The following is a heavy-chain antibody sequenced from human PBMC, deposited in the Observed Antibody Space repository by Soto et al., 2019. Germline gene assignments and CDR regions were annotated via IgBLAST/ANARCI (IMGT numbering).Heavy chain of an antibody. CDR2: IDPSDSYT. CDR1: GYSFTSYW. D-gene: IGHD2-15*01. CDR3: ARTVVVVAATLVRYCYYYGMDV. Sequence: PGESLKISCKGSGYSFTSYWISWVLQIPGKGLEWMGRIDPSDSYTNYSPSFQGHVTISADKSISTAYLQWSSLKASDTAMYYCARTVVVVAATLVRYCYYYGMDVWGQGTTGTVSS. V-gene: IGHV5-10-1*01. J-gene: IGHJ6*02.